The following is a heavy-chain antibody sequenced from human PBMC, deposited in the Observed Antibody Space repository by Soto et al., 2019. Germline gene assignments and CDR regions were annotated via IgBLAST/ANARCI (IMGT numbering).Heavy chain of an antibody. CDR3: TRLTMIVVVIMAPAFDI. CDR2: IRSKAYGGTT. D-gene: IGHD3-22*01. Sequence: GSLRVTCISSVFSFGDYAMSWVRQAPGKGLEWVGSIRSKAYGGTTEYAASVKGRFTISRDDSKSIAYLQMKSLKTEDTAVYYCTRLTMIVVVIMAPAFDIWGQGTMVTVSS. CDR1: VFSFGDYA. V-gene: IGHV3-49*04. J-gene: IGHJ3*02.